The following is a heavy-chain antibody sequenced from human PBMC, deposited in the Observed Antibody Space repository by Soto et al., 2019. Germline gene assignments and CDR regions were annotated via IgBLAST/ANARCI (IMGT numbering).Heavy chain of an antibody. CDR3: ARGGRWSVTSSQYYMDV. CDR1: GFTFSSYD. D-gene: IGHD4-17*01. J-gene: IGHJ6*03. CDR2: IGTAGDT. V-gene: IGHV3-13*01. Sequence: GGSLRLSCAASGFTFSSYDMHWVRQATGKGLEWVSAIGTAGDTYYPGSVKGRFTISRENAKNSLYLQMNSLRAGDTAVYYCARGGRWSVTSSQYYMDVWGKGTTVTVSS.